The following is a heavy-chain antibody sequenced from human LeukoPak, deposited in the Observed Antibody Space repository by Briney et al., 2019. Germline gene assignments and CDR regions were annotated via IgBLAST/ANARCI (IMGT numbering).Heavy chain of an antibody. CDR2: INPSGGTT. V-gene: IGHV1-46*03. CDR1: GYTFTSNY. J-gene: IGHJ3*02. CDR3: TRGFGVTIFGVGGQAFDI. D-gene: IGHD3-3*01. Sequence: GASVKVSCKASGYTFTSNYMYWVRQAPGQGLEWMGIINPSGGTTRYAQKFQGRVTMTRDTSTSTLYMELSSLRSEEKDVYCCTRGFGVTIFGVGGQAFDIWGQGTMVTVSS.